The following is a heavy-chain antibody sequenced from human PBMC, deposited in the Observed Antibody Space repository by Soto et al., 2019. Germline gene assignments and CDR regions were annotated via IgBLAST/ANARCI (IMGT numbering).Heavy chain of an antibody. CDR1: XGSXTSXSXX. CDR2: IYYSGST. J-gene: IGHJ5*02. D-gene: IGHD1-26*01. Sequence: PSETLSLTCTVXXGSXTSXSXXXXXXXXXXGKGLEWIGSIYYSGSTYYNPSLKSRVTISVDTSKNQFSLKLSSVTAADTAVYYCATQEVGGSYVYTFDPWGQGTLVTVX. CDR3: ATQEVGGSYVYTFDP. V-gene: IGHV4-39*01.